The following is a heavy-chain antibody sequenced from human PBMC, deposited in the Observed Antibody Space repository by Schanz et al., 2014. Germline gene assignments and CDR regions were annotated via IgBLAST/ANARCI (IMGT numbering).Heavy chain of an antibody. CDR1: GYTFSNDD. J-gene: IGHJ6*02. CDR2: INPNTGGT. D-gene: IGHD3-22*01. Sequence: QVQLVQSGADLRKPGTSVKVSCKTSGYTFSNDDINWVRQAPGQGLEWMGWINPNTGGTNFAQKFQGWVTVTRDTSISTVYMELSRVTYEDTAVYYCARDDRAYYYGMDVWGQGTTVTVSS. V-gene: IGHV1-2*04. CDR3: ARDDRAYYYGMDV.